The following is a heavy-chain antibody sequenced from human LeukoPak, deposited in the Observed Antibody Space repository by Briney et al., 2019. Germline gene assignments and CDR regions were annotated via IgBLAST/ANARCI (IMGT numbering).Heavy chain of an antibody. CDR1: GASISSITDY. V-gene: IGHV4-61*05. CDR3: ARGPTTVTRAFDY. Sequence: SETLSLTCTVSGASISSITDYWSWIRQPPGKGLEWIGYIYYSGSTNYNPSLKSRVTISVDTSKNQFSLKLSSVTAADTAVYYCARGPTTVTRAFDYWGQGTLVTVSS. D-gene: IGHD4-17*01. CDR2: IYYSGST. J-gene: IGHJ4*02.